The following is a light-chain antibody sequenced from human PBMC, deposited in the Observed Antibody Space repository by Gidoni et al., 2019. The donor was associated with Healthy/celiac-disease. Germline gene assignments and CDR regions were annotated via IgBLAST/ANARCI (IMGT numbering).Light chain of an antibody. Sequence: QSVLTQPPSASGTPGQRVTISCSGSSSNIGSNTVNWYQQLPGTAPKLLIYSNNQRPSGVPDRFSGSKSGTSASLASSGLQYEDEADYYCAAWDDSLNGVVFGGGNKLTVL. V-gene: IGLV1-44*01. CDR3: AAWDDSLNGVV. CDR1: SSNIGSNT. CDR2: SNN. J-gene: IGLJ2*01.